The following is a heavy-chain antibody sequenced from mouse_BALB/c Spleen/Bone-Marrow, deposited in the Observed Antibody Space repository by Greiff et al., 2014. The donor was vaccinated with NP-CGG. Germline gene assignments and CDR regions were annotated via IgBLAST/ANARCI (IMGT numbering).Heavy chain of an antibody. Sequence: VQLKESGPELVKPGASVKMSCKVSGYTFTSYVIHWVKQKPGQGLEWIGYINPYNDATKFNERFKGKATLTSDKSSSTACMVLSSLTSEDSAVYYCAREGVDYFDYWGQGTTLTVSS. CDR2: INPYNDAT. V-gene: IGHV1-14*01. CDR1: GYTFTSYV. J-gene: IGHJ2*01. CDR3: AREGVDYFDY.